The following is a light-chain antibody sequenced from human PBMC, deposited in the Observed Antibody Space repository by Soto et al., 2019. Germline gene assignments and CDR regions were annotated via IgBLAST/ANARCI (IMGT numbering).Light chain of an antibody. CDR3: QQRTNWPLT. CDR1: QSVTTF. CDR2: DAS. V-gene: IGKV3-11*01. J-gene: IGKJ4*01. Sequence: EIVLTQSPVILSFSPGERATLSCRASQSVTTFLAWYQQKPGQAPRLLIYDASKRTTGIPARFSGSGSGTDFTLTISSLEPEDFEVYYCQQRTNWPLTFGGGTKVEIK.